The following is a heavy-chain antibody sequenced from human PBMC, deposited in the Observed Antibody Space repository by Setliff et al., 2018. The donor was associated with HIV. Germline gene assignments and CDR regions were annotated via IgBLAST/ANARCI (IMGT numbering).Heavy chain of an antibody. D-gene: IGHD2-2*01. J-gene: IGHJ5*02. CDR1: GGTFNSNS. CDR2: IVPIIGIT. CDR3: ASHPGSSIEKPYFDT. Sequence: ASVKVSCKASGGTFNSNSISWVRQAPGQGLEWMGGIVPIIGITNYAQKFQGRVTITADKSTSTMYMDLSSLRSEDTAVYYCASHPGSSIEKPYFDTWGQGTQVTVSS. V-gene: IGHV1-69*10.